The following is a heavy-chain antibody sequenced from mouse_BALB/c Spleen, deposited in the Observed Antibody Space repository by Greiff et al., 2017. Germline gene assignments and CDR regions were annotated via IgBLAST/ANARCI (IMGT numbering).Heavy chain of an antibody. CDR1: GYAFTNYL. V-gene: IGHV1-54*01. J-gene: IGHJ3*01. Sequence: QVQLQQSGAELVRPGTSVKLSCKASGYAFTNYLIEWVKQRPGQGLEWIGVINPGSGGTNYNEKFKGKATLTADKSSSTAYMQLSSLTSDDSAVYICAREGNGPWFAYWGQGTLVTVSA. CDR2: INPGSGGT. CDR3: AREGNGPWFAY.